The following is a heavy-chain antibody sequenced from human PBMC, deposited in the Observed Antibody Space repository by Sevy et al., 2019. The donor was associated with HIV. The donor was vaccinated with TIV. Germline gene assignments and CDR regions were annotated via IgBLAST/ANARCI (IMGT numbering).Heavy chain of an antibody. CDR1: GFIVSHSC. CDR3: ARRGMYSSGPDEDY. V-gene: IGHV3-66*02. CDR2: IYSGGNT. Sequence: GGSLRLSCAASGFIVSHSCMSWVRQAPGKGLEWVSVIYSGGNTYYADSVKGRFTISRDSSTLYLQMNSLRPEDTAVYFCARRGMYSSGPDEDYWGQGTLVTVSS. D-gene: IGHD6-19*01. J-gene: IGHJ4*02.